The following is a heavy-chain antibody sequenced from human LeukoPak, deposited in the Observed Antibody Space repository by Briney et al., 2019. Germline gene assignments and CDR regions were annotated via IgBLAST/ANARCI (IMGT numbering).Heavy chain of an antibody. D-gene: IGHD2-2*01. CDR1: GGSMNNYY. J-gene: IGHJ4*02. CDR3: ARLGSVAMPFDY. CDR2: SYYSGTT. V-gene: IGHV4-59*08. Sequence: SETLSLTCTVSGGSMNNYYWNWIRQPPGKGLEWIAYSYYSGTTTYNPSRKSRVNISVDTSKNQFSLNLSSVTAADTAVYYCARLGSVAMPFDYWGQGTLVTVSS.